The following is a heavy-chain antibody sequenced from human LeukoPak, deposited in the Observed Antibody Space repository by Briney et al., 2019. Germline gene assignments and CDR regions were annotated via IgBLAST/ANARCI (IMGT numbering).Heavy chain of an antibody. CDR3: ARDGPSHYYDYHINV. Sequence: SETLSLTCTVSGGSISYYYWSWIRQPPGKGLEWIGYIYTSGSTKYNPSLNSRVTISVDTSKNQFSLKLSSVTAADTAVYYCARDGPSHYYDYHINVWGKGTTVTVSS. J-gene: IGHJ6*03. D-gene: IGHD5-24*01. CDR1: GGSISYYY. V-gene: IGHV4-4*09. CDR2: IYTSGST.